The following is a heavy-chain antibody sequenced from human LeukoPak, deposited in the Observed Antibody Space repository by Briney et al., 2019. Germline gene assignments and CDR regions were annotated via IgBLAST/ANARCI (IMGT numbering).Heavy chain of an antibody. J-gene: IGHJ4*02. V-gene: IGHV5-51*01. CDR1: GYSFTSYS. D-gene: IGHD2-15*01. CDR2: IYPGDSDT. CDR3: ARLVYCSGGSCIRYFDN. Sequence: GESLKISCKGSGYSFTSYSIGWVRQMPGKGLEWMGFIYPGDSDTRYSPSFQGQVTISVDKSISTAYLQWSSLEASDTAIYYCARLVYCSGGSCIRYFDNWGQGTLVTVSS.